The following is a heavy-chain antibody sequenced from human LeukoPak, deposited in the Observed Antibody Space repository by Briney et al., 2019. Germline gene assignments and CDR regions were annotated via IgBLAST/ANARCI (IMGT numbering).Heavy chain of an antibody. Sequence: ASVKVSCKASGYTFTSYDINWVRQATGQGLEWMGWMNPNSGNTGYAQKFQGRATMTRNTSISTAYMELSSLRSEDTAVYYCARALRYHLRGGFDPWGQGTLVTVSS. J-gene: IGHJ5*02. D-gene: IGHD1-14*01. CDR2: MNPNSGNT. CDR3: ARALRYHLRGGFDP. CDR1: GYTFTSYD. V-gene: IGHV1-8*01.